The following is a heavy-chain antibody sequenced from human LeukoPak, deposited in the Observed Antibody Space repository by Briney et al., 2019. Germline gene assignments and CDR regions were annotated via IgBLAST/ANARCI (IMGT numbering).Heavy chain of an antibody. CDR3: ARPSNEGQWLVGQGVDY. D-gene: IGHD6-19*01. J-gene: IGHJ4*02. V-gene: IGHV3-21*01. CDR2: ISTSSSYI. Sequence: GGSLRLSCAASGFTFSSYSMNWVRQAPGRGLEWVSSISTSSSYIYYADSVKGRFTISRDNAKNSLYLQMNSLRVEDTAVYYCARPSNEGQWLVGQGVDYWGQGTLVTVSS. CDR1: GFTFSSYS.